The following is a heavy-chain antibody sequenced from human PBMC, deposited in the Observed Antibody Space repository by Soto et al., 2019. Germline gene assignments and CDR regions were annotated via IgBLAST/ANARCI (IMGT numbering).Heavy chain of an antibody. Sequence: SETMALTCTVSGDSISNYYWTWIRQPPGKGLEWIGCFYNSGNTNYNPSLKSRVTISVDTSNNQFSLRVNSVTAADTAVYYCASTKQWLAFDYWGQGALVTVSS. CDR3: ASTKQWLAFDY. D-gene: IGHD6-19*01. J-gene: IGHJ4*02. V-gene: IGHV4-59*01. CDR1: GDSISNYY. CDR2: FYNSGNT.